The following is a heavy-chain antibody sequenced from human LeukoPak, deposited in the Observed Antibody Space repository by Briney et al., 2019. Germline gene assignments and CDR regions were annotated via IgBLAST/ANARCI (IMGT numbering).Heavy chain of an antibody. D-gene: IGHD5-12*01. J-gene: IGHJ4*02. V-gene: IGHV3-48*03. CDR1: GFTFSSYE. Sequence: GGSLRLSCAASGFTFSSYEMNWVRQAPGKGLEWVSYISSSGSTIYYADSVKGRFTISRDNAKNSLYLQMNSLRAEDTAVYYCAREMGGYPFDYWGQGTLVTVSS. CDR3: AREMGGYPFDY. CDR2: ISSSGSTI.